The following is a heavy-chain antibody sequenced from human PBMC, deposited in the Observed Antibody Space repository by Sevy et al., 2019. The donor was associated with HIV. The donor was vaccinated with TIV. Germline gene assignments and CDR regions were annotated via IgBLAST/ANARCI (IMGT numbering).Heavy chain of an antibody. V-gene: IGHV1-8*01. Sequence: ASVKVSCKASGYTFTSYDINWVRQATGQGLEWMGWMNPNSGNTGYAQKFQGRVTMTRNTSISTAYMELSSLRSEDTAGYYCARGRGAVAGIEGPPFDFDYWGQGTLVTVSS. J-gene: IGHJ4*02. D-gene: IGHD6-19*01. CDR3: ARGRGAVAGIEGPPFDFDY. CDR2: MNPNSGNT. CDR1: GYTFTSYD.